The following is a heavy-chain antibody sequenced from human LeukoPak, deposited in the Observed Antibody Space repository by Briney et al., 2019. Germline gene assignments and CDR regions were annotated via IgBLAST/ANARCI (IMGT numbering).Heavy chain of an antibody. CDR3: AREGLGELTLDY. D-gene: IGHD3-16*01. J-gene: IGHJ4*02. Sequence: ASVKVSCKVSGYTLTELSMHWVRQAPGQGLEWMGWISTSNGDTKYAQKLQGRVTMTTDTSTSTAYMELRNLRSDDTAVYYCAREGLGELTLDYWGQGTLVTVSS. CDR2: ISTSNGDT. CDR1: GYTLTELS. V-gene: IGHV1-18*01.